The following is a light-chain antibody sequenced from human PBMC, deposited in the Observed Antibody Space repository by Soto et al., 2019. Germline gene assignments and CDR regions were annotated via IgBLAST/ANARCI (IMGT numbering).Light chain of an antibody. CDR3: QQYNSPPWT. J-gene: IGKJ1*01. CDR2: KAS. CDR1: QSISGW. Sequence: DIQMTQSPSTLSASVGDRVTITCRASQSISGWLAWYQQKPGKAPNLLVYKASSLKSGVPSRFSGSGSGTEFTLTISSLQPDDFATYYCQQYNSPPWTFGQGTKVQIE. V-gene: IGKV1-5*03.